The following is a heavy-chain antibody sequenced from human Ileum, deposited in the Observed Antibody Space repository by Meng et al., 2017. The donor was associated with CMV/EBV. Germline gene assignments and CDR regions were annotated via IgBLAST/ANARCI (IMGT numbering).Heavy chain of an antibody. CDR1: GGSISSGDYY. D-gene: IGHD1-1*01. CDR2: IYYSGST. CDR3: ASGSPQLGYV. J-gene: IGHJ4*02. V-gene: IGHV4-30-4*01. Sequence: QVKRQESGPGLVKPSQTPSLTCTVSGGSISSGDYYWSWIRQPPGKGLEWIGYIYYSGSTYYNPFLKSRVTISADTSKNQFSLKLNSVTAADTAVYYCASGSPQLGYVWGQGTLVTVSS.